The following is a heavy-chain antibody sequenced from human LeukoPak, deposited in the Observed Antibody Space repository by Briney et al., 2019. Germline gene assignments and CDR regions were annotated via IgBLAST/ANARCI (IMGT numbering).Heavy chain of an antibody. J-gene: IGHJ5*02. CDR1: GFTFSGYG. V-gene: IGHV3-23*01. CDR3: AKAPGLLVYGWFDP. CDR2: ISGSGGST. Sequence: GGSLRLSCAASGFTFSGYGMSWVRQAPGKGLEWVSAISGSGGSTYYASSVKGRFTISKDNSKNTLYLHMNSLRAEDTAVYYCAKAPGLLVYGWFDPWGQGTLVTVSS. D-gene: IGHD2-8*02.